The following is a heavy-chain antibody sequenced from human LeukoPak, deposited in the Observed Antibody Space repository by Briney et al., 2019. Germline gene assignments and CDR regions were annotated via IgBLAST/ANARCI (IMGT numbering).Heavy chain of an antibody. CDR2: IGTASDT. V-gene: IGHV3-13*01. D-gene: IGHD6-13*01. CDR1: GFTFSSFD. J-gene: IGHJ5*02. Sequence: AGGSLRLSCAASGFTFSSFDMHWVRQPTGQGLEWVSTIGTASDTYYPGSVEGRFTLSRDNGKNSVYLQMNSLRAEDSAVYFCATHPQSAGYHWFDPRGQGTLVTVAS. CDR3: ATHPQSAGYHWFDP.